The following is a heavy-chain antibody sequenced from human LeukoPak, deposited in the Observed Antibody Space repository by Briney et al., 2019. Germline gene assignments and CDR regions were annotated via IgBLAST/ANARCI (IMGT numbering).Heavy chain of an antibody. Sequence: PSETLSLTCTVSRGSISNYYWSWIRQPAGKGLKWIGRIYSSGSTNYNPSLKSRVTMSGDTSKKQFSLKLRSVTAADTAVYYCASDLYGLGIPSVWGKGTTVTVSS. CDR3: ASDLYGLGIPSV. CDR2: IYSSGST. D-gene: IGHD3-10*01. CDR1: RGSISNYY. V-gene: IGHV4-4*07. J-gene: IGHJ6*04.